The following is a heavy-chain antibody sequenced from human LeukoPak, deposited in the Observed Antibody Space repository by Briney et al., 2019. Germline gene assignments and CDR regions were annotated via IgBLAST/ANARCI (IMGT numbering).Heavy chain of an antibody. V-gene: IGHV1-2*02. CDR3: ARDVWGVGAPRLDY. CDR2: INPNSGDT. CDR1: GYTSTGYY. D-gene: IGHD3-16*01. Sequence: ASVKVPCKASGYTSTGYYIHWVRQAPGQGLEWMGWINPNSGDTNYAQKFQGRVTMTRDTSISTAYMELSSLKSDDTAVYYCARDVWGVGAPRLDYWGQGTLVTVSS. J-gene: IGHJ4*02.